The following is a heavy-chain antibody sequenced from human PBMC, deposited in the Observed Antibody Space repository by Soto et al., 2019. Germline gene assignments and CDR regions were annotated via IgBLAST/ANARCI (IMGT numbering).Heavy chain of an antibody. CDR3: ARVRDWFDP. J-gene: IGHJ5*02. D-gene: IGHD3-3*01. CDR2: IDHSGYT. CDR1: GGSFSGYY. Sequence: SETLSLTCAVYGGSFSGYYWNWIRQPPGKGLEWIGEIDHSGYTNYNPSLKSRVTISVDTSKNQFSLRLTSVTAADTAVYYCARVRDWFDPWGQGTMVTVYS. V-gene: IGHV4-34*01.